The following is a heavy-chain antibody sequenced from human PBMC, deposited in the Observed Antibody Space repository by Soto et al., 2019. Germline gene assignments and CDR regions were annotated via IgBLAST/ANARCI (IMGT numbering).Heavy chain of an antibody. CDR2: IYPGDSDS. V-gene: IGHV5-51*01. CDR3: AKHEGYCSTTTCSNFDY. D-gene: IGHD2-2*01. J-gene: IGHJ4*02. CDR1: GFTFTSYW. Sequence: GESLKISCKGSGFTFTSYWIAWVRQMPGKGLEWMGIIYPGDSDSSYSPSFQGQVTISADKSINTAYLHWSSLKASDTAIYYCAKHEGYCSTTTCSNFDYRGQGTLVTVSS.